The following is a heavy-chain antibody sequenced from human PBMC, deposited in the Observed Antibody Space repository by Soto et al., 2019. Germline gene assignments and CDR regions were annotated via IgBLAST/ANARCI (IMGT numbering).Heavy chain of an antibody. CDR3: ARAPYSSSWPTFDY. V-gene: IGHV3-13*01. J-gene: IGHJ4*02. D-gene: IGHD6-13*01. CDR2: IGTAGDT. Sequence: GGPMRVSCAAAGFPISSYDMHWVCHATGKGLEWVSAIGTAGDTYYPGSVKGRFTISRENAKNSLYLQMNSLRAGDTAAYYCARAPYSSSWPTFDYWGQGTLVTVSS. CDR1: GFPISSYD.